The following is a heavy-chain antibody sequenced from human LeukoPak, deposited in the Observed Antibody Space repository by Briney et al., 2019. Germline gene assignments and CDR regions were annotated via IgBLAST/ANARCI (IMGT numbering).Heavy chain of an antibody. CDR1: GYTFTSYD. CDR2: MNPNSGNT. V-gene: IGHV1-8*01. D-gene: IGHD6-13*01. J-gene: IGHJ4*02. Sequence: ASVKVSCKAPGYTFTSYDIKWVRQATGQGLEWMGWMNPNSGNTGCAQKFQGRVTMTRNTSISTAYMELSSLRSEDTAVYYCARAQAAAGYDYWGQGTLVTVSS. CDR3: ARAQAAAGYDY.